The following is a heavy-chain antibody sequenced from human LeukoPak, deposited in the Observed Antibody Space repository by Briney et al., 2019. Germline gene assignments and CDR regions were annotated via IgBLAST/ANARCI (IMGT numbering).Heavy chain of an antibody. Sequence: PSETLSLTCTVSGDSIGGHYWSWIRQSPGKGLEWIGHTSYSGSTDYNASLKSRVTISVDMSKNQFSLKLSSVTAADTAVYYCARESRSSSPDYWGQGTLVTVSS. J-gene: IGHJ4*02. CDR3: ARESRSSSPDY. CDR2: TSYSGST. CDR1: GDSIGGHY. V-gene: IGHV4-59*11. D-gene: IGHD6-13*01.